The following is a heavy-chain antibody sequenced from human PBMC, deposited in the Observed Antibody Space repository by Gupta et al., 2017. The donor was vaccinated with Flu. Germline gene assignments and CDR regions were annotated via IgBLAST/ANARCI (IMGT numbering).Heavy chain of an antibody. CDR2: TEATGST. V-gene: IGHV4-39*02. J-gene: IGHJ4*02. CDR3: ARNQHEVVVH. D-gene: IGHD2-15*01. Sequence: CTVSGGSISGSNYCWGWIRQPPGKGLEWIASTEATGSTYYNPSLKKRGAITVDTSNDHINMKMSAVTAVDSSVYYCARNQHEVVVHWGQGTLVTVSS. CDR1: GGSISGSNYC.